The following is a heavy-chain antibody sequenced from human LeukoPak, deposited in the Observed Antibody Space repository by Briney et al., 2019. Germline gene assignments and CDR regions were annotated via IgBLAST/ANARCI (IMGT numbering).Heavy chain of an antibody. CDR1: GFTFDDYA. CDR3: ATDERSSGWY. CDR2: ISWNSGSI. V-gene: IGHV3-9*01. D-gene: IGHD6-19*01. Sequence: GGSLRLSCAASGFTFDDYAMHWVRQAPGKGLEWVSGISWNSGSIGYADSVKGRFTISRDNSKNTLYLQMNSLRAEDTAVYYCATDERSSGWYWGQGTLVTVSS. J-gene: IGHJ4*02.